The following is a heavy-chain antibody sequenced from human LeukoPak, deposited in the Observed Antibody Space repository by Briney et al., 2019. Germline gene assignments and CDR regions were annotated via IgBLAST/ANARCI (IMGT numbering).Heavy chain of an antibody. Sequence: GGSLRLSCEASGFTFSAYAMTWVRQAPGKGLEWVSSIGSDNKPHYSESVKGRFAISRDNSKNTLFLQMNSLRAEDTAVYYCAKHYLRAITISSESDYWGQGTLVTVSS. CDR2: IGSDNKP. D-gene: IGHD3-3*01. V-gene: IGHV3-23*05. J-gene: IGHJ4*02. CDR1: GFTFSAYA. CDR3: AKHYLRAITISSESDY.